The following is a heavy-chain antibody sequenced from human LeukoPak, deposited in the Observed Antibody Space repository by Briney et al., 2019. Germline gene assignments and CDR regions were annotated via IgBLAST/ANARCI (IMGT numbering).Heavy chain of an antibody. CDR3: ARGDYYYDSSGEFDY. CDR2: INHSGST. D-gene: IGHD3-22*01. Sequence: SKTLSLTCAVYGGSFSGYYWSWIRQPPGKGLEWIGEINHSGSTNYNPSLKSRVTISVDTSKNQFSLKLSSVTAADTAVYYCARGDYYYDSSGEFDYWGQGTLVTVSS. J-gene: IGHJ4*02. V-gene: IGHV4-34*01. CDR1: GGSFSGYY.